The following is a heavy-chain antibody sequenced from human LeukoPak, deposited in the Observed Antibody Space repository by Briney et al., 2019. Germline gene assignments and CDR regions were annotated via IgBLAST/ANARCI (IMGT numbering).Heavy chain of an antibody. CDR3: AKDWVGAMGGDY. J-gene: IGHJ4*02. Sequence: GGSLRLSCSASAFAFSPYGMHWVRQAPGKGLQYVSGVSPNGDSTYYADSVKGRFTISRDNSKNTLYLQMNSLRAEDTAVYYCAKDWVGAMGGDYWGQGTLVTVSS. CDR1: AFAFSPYG. D-gene: IGHD1-26*01. CDR2: VSPNGDST. V-gene: IGHV3-64*04.